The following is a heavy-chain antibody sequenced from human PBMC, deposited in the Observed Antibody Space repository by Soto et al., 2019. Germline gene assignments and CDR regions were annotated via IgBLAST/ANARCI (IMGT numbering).Heavy chain of an antibody. V-gene: IGHV3-43*01. CDR1: GFTFDDYT. Sequence: GGSLRLSCAASGFTFDDYTMHWVRQAPGKGLEWVSLISWDGGSTYYADSVKGRFTISRDNSKNSLYLQMNSLRTEDTALYYCAKDLYGEYCSGGSCYGMDVWGQGTMVTVSS. D-gene: IGHD2-15*01. CDR3: AKDLYGEYCSGGSCYGMDV. J-gene: IGHJ6*02. CDR2: ISWDGGST.